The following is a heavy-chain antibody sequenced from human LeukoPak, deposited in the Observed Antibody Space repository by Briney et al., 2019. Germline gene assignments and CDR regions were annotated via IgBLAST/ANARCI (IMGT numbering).Heavy chain of an antibody. Sequence: ASVKVSCKASGYTFTSYDFNWVRQATGQRPEWMGWMSPNSGDTGYAQKFQDRVTLTRNTSISTAYMELSSLRSDDTAVYYCARGPPNWGYDYWGPGTLVTVSS. CDR1: GYTFTSYD. V-gene: IGHV1-8*01. CDR3: ARGPPNWGYDY. J-gene: IGHJ4*02. D-gene: IGHD7-27*01. CDR2: MSPNSGDT.